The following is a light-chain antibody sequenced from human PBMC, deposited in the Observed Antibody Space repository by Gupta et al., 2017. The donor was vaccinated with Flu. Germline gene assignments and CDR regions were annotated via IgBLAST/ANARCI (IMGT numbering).Light chain of an antibody. Sequence: SYVVTQPPSVSVAPGLTSKINCGGHDIGNKGVHWYQQKPVQAPVLVVYDHRDRPSGIPERFSCSTSGDTATLTISSVEVGEEADYYCQVWDGTTDHPGMFGGGTKLTVV. CDR2: DHR. J-gene: IGLJ3*02. CDR1: DIGNKG. V-gene: IGLV3-21*02. CDR3: QVWDGTTDHPGM.